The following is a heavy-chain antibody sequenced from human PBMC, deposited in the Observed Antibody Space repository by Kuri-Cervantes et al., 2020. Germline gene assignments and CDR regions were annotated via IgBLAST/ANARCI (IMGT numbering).Heavy chain of an antibody. J-gene: IGHJ4*02. CDR1: GGTFSSYA. D-gene: IGHD6-19*01. CDR2: TIPIFGTA. Sequence: SVKVSCKASGGTFSSYAISWVRQAPGQGLEWMGGTIPIFGTANYAQKFQGRVTITADESTSTAYMELSSLRSEDTAVYYCARMSSGWYVMRYWGQGTLVTVSS. CDR3: ARMSSGWYVMRY. V-gene: IGHV1-69*13.